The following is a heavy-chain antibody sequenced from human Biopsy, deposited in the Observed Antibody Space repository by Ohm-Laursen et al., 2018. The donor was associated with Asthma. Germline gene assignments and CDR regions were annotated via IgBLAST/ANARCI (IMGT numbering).Heavy chain of an antibody. CDR2: HDHEEGGT. D-gene: IGHD4-17*01. Sequence: ASVKVSCKLSGYSLTDLSMHWVRQAPGQGLEWMEGHDHEEGGTVNARRFRGRVTMTEDTSTDTAYMELSSLSSDDTAVYYCASDFPKDYVRYNFQFWGQGTLVTVSS. CDR1: GYSLTDLS. J-gene: IGHJ4*02. CDR3: ASDFPKDYVRYNFQF. V-gene: IGHV1-24*01.